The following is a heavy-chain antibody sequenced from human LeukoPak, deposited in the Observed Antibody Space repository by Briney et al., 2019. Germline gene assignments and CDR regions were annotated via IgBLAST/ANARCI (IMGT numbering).Heavy chain of an antibody. CDR3: AKEGRSLQTY. J-gene: IGHJ4*02. V-gene: IGHV3-7*03. Sequence: GVSLRLSCAASGFMFRSNWMSWVRLAPGKGLEWVANIKEDGTETYYVDSVKGRFTISRDNAKNSLYLQMNSLRVEDTAVYYCAKEGRSLQTYWGQGTLVTVSS. CDR2: IKEDGTET. D-gene: IGHD5-24*01. CDR1: GFMFRSNW.